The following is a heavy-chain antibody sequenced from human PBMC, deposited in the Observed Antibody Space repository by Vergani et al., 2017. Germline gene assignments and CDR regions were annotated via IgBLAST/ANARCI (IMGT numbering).Heavy chain of an antibody. CDR1: GFTFSACP. Sequence: EVQLLQSGVGVIQPGGSVRLSCAASGFTFSACPMTWVRQAPGKVLQWVSAISARYPSTYYADSVKVRFTISRDNSKNMLYLQMNGLRAEDTAVYYCARLSYDTSPYFQGGYDCCGQGTLVSV. V-gene: IGHV3-23*01. J-gene: IGHJ4*02. CDR2: ISARYPST. D-gene: IGHD3-22*01. CDR3: ARLSYDTSPYFQGGYDC.